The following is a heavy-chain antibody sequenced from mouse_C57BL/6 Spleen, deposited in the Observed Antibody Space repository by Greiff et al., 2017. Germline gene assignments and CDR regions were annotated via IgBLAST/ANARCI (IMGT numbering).Heavy chain of an antibody. J-gene: IGHJ2*01. V-gene: IGHV1-52*01. Sequence: QVQLQQPGAELVRPGSSVKLSCKASGYTFTSYWMHWVKQRPIQGLEWIGNIDPSDSETHYNQKFKDKATLTVDKSSSTAYMQLSSLTSEDSAVYYCARGNWDGEGYYFDDWGQGTTLTVSS. D-gene: IGHD4-1*01. CDR3: ARGNWDGEGYYFDD. CDR1: GYTFTSYW. CDR2: IDPSDSET.